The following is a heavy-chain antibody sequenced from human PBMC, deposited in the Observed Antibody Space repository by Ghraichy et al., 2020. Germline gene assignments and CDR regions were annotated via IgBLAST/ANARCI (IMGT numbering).Heavy chain of an antibody. Sequence: ASVKVSCKASGYTFTIYGISWVRQAPGQGLEWMGWINPYNGNTNYAQNLQGRVTMTTDTSTSTAYMELRSLRSDDTAVYYCARDGYYVPDVWGKGTTVTVSS. CDR1: GYTFTIYG. V-gene: IGHV1-18*01. D-gene: IGHD3-22*01. J-gene: IGHJ6*04. CDR3: ARDGYYVPDV. CDR2: INPYNGNT.